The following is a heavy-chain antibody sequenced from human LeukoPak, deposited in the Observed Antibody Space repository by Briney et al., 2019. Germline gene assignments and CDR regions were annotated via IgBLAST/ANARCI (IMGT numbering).Heavy chain of an antibody. D-gene: IGHD4-17*01. CDR3: ARAYDDYGDYPCDH. Sequence: GGSLRLSCAASGFTFSTTAMGWVRQAPGKGLEWLSVISGSGDNTVMSGSGENTYYADSVKGRFTISRDNSKNTLYLQMDSLRVEDTAVYYCARAYDDYGDYPCDHWGQGTLVTVSS. CDR1: GFTFSTTA. V-gene: IGHV3-23*01. J-gene: IGHJ4*02. CDR2: ISGSGDNTVMSGSGENT.